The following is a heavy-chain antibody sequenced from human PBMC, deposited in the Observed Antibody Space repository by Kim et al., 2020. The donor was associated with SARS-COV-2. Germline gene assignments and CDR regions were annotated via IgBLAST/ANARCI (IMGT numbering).Heavy chain of an antibody. Sequence: SRVTMSVDTSKNQFSLKLSSVTAADTAVYYCARDLEIAVAGNPPSAAFDIWGQGTMVTVSS. V-gene: IGHV4-4*06. D-gene: IGHD6-19*01. J-gene: IGHJ3*02. CDR3: ARDLEIAVAGNPPSAAFDI.